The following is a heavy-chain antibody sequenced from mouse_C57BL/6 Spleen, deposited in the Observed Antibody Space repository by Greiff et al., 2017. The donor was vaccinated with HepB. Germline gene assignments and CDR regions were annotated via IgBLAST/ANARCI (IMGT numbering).Heavy chain of an antibody. CDR3: ARYIRTGYFDY. J-gene: IGHJ2*01. CDR2: IRNKANGYTT. D-gene: IGHD4-1*01. CDR1: GFTFTDYY. Sequence: EVQLVESGGGLVQPGGSLSLSCAASGFTFTDYYMSWVRQPPGKALEWLGFIRNKANGYTTEYSASVKGRFTISRDNSQSILYLQMNALRAEDSATYYCARYIRTGYFDYWGQGTTLTVSS. V-gene: IGHV7-3*01.